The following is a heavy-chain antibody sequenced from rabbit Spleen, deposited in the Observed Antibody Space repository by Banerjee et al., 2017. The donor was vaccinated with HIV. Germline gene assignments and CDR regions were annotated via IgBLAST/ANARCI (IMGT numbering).Heavy chain of an antibody. D-gene: IGHD8-1*01. CDR3: ARDTYAGNSDYKNYFNL. J-gene: IGHJ4*01. CDR1: GFDFSSGYD. V-gene: IGHV1S43*01. CDR2: IDSGSGAT. Sequence: QEQLEESGGDLVKPEGSLTLTCTASGFDFSSGYDMCWVCQAPGKGLELIACIDSGSGATYYASWAKGRFTITRSTSLNTVTLQMTSLTVADTATYFCARDTYAGNSDYKNYFNLWGQGTLVTVS.